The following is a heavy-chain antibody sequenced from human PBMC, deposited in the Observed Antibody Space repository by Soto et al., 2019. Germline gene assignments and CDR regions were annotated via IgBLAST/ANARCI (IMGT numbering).Heavy chain of an antibody. Sequence: NPSETLSLTCTASGASINTYYWAWIRQPPGKGLEWIGYIHNSGTTDYNPSLKSRVTMSVDTSKSQFSLKLSSVTAADTAVYYCARDYGAGSYGIDYWGQGTLVTVSS. CDR1: GASINTYY. V-gene: IGHV4-59*01. J-gene: IGHJ4*02. CDR2: IHNSGTT. CDR3: ARDYGAGSYGIDY. D-gene: IGHD3-10*01.